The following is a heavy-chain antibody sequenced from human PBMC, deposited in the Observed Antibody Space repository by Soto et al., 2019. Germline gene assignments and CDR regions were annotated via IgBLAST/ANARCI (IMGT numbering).Heavy chain of an antibody. CDR1: GGSISSYY. D-gene: IGHD3-22*01. V-gene: IGHV4-59*01. Sequence: NPSETLSLTCTVSGGSISSYYWSWIRQPPGKGLEWIGYIYYSGSTNYNPSLKSRVTISVDTSKNQFSLKLSSVTAADTAVYYCARNAPEDSSGYFPRWDFDYWGQGTLVTVPS. CDR2: IYYSGST. J-gene: IGHJ4*02. CDR3: ARNAPEDSSGYFPRWDFDY.